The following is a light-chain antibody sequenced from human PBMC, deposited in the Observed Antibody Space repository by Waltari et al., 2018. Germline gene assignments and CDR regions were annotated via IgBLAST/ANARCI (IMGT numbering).Light chain of an antibody. CDR3: LQDYTYPFT. Sequence: AIQMTQPPSSLSASVGDRVVISCRASQGVRIDVGWDKQKAGKAPKLLIYAARSLQSGVPSRFSGSGSGTDFTLSISSLQPEDVATYYCLQDYTYPFTFGGGTKVEIK. J-gene: IGKJ4*01. CDR2: AAR. CDR1: QGVRID. V-gene: IGKV1-6*01.